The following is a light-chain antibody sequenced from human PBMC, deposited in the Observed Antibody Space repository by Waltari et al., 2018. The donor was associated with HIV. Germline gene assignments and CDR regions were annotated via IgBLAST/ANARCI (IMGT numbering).Light chain of an antibody. V-gene: IGLV2-8*01. CDR1: NSDTGGYNY. CDR2: EVT. Sequence: SALTQPPSASGSPGQSVTISCTGTNSDTGGYNYVYWYQQHHGKAPKLVISEVTKRPSGVPGRFSGSKSGTTASLTVSGLQAEDEADNYCSSYANKNGFYVVFGGGTRLTVL. J-gene: IGLJ2*01. CDR3: SSYANKNGFYVV.